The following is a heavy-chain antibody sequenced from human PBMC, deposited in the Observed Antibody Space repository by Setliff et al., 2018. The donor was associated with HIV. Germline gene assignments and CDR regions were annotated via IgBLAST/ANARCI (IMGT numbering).Heavy chain of an antibody. CDR3: AKVYGTGYFYYYYGMHV. V-gene: IGHV4-4*02. J-gene: IGHJ6*02. D-gene: IGHD2-8*02. Sequence: SETLSLTCAVSGTSVSTYNWWSWVRQPPGQALEWIGEIYHTGGTNYNPSLKSRLTMSIDKSKNQFSLELNSVTAADTAVYYCAKVYGTGYFYYYYGMHVWGQGTTVTVSS. CDR1: GTSVSTYNW. CDR2: IYHTGGT.